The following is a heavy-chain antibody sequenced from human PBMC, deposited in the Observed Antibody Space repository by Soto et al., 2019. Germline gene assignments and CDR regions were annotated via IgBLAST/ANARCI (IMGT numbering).Heavy chain of an antibody. D-gene: IGHD1-1*01. J-gene: IGHJ4*02. V-gene: IGHV1-2*02. Sequence: ASVKVSFKASGYTFTGHYIHWLRQAPEQGPEWMGEISPESGGTKYAQKFQGRVTMTRDTSITTVYMELSNLSPDDTAVYYCGRGRSGQLGVFYWGQGTLVTVSS. CDR3: GRGRSGQLGVFY. CDR1: GYTFTGHY. CDR2: ISPESGGT.